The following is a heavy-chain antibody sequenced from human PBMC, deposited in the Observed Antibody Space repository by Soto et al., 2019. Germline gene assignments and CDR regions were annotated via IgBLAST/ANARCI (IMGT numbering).Heavy chain of an antibody. V-gene: IGHV3-30*18. Sequence: GMDWVRQAPGKGLEWMGVISYEGSEKYYAGSVKGRFTISRDNSKNTLYLQMDTLRAEDTAIYYCVKDKGAAAGFDYWGQGILVTVSS. J-gene: IGHJ4*02. CDR1: G. D-gene: IGHD6-13*01. CDR2: ISYEGSEK. CDR3: VKDKGAAAGFDY.